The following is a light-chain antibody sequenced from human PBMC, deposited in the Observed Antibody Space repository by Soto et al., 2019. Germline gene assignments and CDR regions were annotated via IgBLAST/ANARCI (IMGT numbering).Light chain of an antibody. CDR1: QSVSSSY. J-gene: IGKJ1*01. CDR3: QQYGSSPPTWT. Sequence: EIVLTQSPGTLSLSPGERATLSCRASQSVSSSYLTWYQQKPGQATRLLIYGASSTATGIPDRCSGGGSGTDFTLTISRLEPEDFAVYYCQQYGSSPPTWTFGKGTKVDIK. CDR2: GAS. V-gene: IGKV3-20*01.